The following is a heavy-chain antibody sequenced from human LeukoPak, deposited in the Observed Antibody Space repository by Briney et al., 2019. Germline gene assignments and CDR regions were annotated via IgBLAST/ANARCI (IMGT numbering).Heavy chain of an antibody. J-gene: IGHJ4*02. CDR3: AAESERWLVRS. D-gene: IGHD6-19*01. V-gene: IGHV4-59*03. CDR1: GGSISSYY. CDR2: IYYSGST. Sequence: PSETLSLTCTVSGGSISSYYWSWIRQPPGKGLEWIGYIYYSGSTNYNPFLKSRVTISIDTSKNQFSLKLNSVTAADTAVYYCAAESERWLVRSWGQGTLVTVSS.